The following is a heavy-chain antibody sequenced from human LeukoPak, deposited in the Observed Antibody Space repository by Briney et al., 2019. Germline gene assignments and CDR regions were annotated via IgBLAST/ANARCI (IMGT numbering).Heavy chain of an antibody. J-gene: IGHJ4*02. CDR2: IIPIFGTA. Sequence: SVKVSCKASGGTFSSYAISWVRQAPGQGLEWMGGIIPIFGTANYAQKFQGRVTITADESTSTAYMELSSLRSEDTAVYYCASTYDSSGYYHSFDYWGQGTLVTVSS. D-gene: IGHD3-22*01. CDR3: ASTYDSSGYYHSFDY. V-gene: IGHV1-69*13. CDR1: GGTFSSYA.